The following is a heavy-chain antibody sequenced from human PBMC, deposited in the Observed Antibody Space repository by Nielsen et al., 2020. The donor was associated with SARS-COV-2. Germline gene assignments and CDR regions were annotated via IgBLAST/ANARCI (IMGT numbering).Heavy chain of an antibody. V-gene: IGHV3-13*04. CDR1: GFTFSSYD. CDR3: ARDNWGRMDV. Sequence: GESLKISCVASGFTFSSYDMRWVRQAPGKGLEWVSAIGSAGDTYYPGSVKGRFTISRDNSKNTLYLQMNSLRAEDTAVYYCARDNWGRMDVWGQGTTVTVSS. CDR2: IGSAGDT. D-gene: IGHD7-27*01. J-gene: IGHJ6*02.